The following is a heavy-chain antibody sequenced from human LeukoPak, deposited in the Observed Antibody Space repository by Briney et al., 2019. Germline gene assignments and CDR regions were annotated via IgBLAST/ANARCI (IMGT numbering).Heavy chain of an antibody. D-gene: IGHD2-2*01. Sequence: SGSTISDADSVKCPFTISRDNAKNSLYMQMNSLSAEDTAVYSCARVKYQLLLVWFDPWGQGTLVT. J-gene: IGHJ5*02. CDR2: SGSTI. CDR3: ARVKYQLLLVWFDP. V-gene: IGHV3-11*04.